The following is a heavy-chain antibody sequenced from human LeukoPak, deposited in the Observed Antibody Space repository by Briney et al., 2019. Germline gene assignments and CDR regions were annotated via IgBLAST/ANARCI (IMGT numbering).Heavy chain of an antibody. D-gene: IGHD6-6*01. CDR3: ARESYASSYVFDY. CDR2: IYTSGTT. Sequence: SETLSLTCTVSGDSISNYFWSWIRQPAGRGLEWIGRIYTSGTTNYNPSLKSRVTMSIDTSKNQFSLKLSSVTAADTAMYYCARESYASSYVFDYWGQGTLVIVSS. J-gene: IGHJ4*02. V-gene: IGHV4-4*07. CDR1: GDSISNYF.